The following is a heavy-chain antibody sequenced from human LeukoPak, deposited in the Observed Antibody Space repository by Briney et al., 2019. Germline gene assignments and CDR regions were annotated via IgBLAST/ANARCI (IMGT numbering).Heavy chain of an antibody. J-gene: IGHJ4*02. CDR3: ARPSNYGDYVEASDH. V-gene: IGHV3-11*01. CDR2: ISSSGSTI. CDR1: GFTFSDYY. D-gene: IGHD4-17*01. Sequence: PGGSLRLSCAASGFTFSDYYMSWIRQAPGKGLEWVSYISSSGSTIYYADSVKGRFTISRDNAKNSLYLQMNSLRAEDTAVYYCARPSNYGDYVEASDHWGQGTLVTVSS.